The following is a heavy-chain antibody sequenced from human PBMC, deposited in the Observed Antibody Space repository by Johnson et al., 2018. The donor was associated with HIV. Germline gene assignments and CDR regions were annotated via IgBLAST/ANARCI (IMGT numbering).Heavy chain of an antibody. CDR3: AKDRRDGYNYGGGAFDI. CDR2: IRYDGSNK. D-gene: IGHD5-24*01. J-gene: IGHJ3*02. CDR1: GFTFSSYG. Sequence: QVQLVESGGGVVQPGGSLRLSCAASGFTFSSYGMHWVRQAPAKGLGWVAFIRYDGSNKYYADSVKGRFTIYSDNSKNTLYLQMNSLRADDTAVYYCAKDRRDGYNYGGGAFDIWGQGTKVTVSS. V-gene: IGHV3-30*02.